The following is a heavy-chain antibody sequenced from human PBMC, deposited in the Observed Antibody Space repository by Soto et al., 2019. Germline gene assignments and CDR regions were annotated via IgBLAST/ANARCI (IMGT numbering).Heavy chain of an antibody. CDR1: GGSFSGYY. J-gene: IGHJ4*02. Sequence: QVQLQQWGAGLLTPSETLSLTCAVYGGSFSGYYWSWIRQPPGKGLEWIGQITHSGSTNYNPSLKRRVSRSVDTSKKQFSLKLSSVTAADTAVYYCVTYYYGSSGYDFDSWGQGTLVTVSS. CDR2: ITHSGST. D-gene: IGHD3-22*01. V-gene: IGHV4-34*01. CDR3: VTYYYGSSGYDFDS.